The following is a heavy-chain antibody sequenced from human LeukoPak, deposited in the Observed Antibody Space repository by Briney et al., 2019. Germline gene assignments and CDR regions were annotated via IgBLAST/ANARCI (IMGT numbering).Heavy chain of an antibody. V-gene: IGHV3-43*01. Sequence: GGSLRLSCTASGFGFDAYTMHWVRQGPGKGLEWVSLITWDGGTSYYGDSVKGRFTISRDNAKNSLYLQMNSLRAEDTALYYCAKERMLALAYWGQGTLVTVSS. CDR2: ITWDGGTS. J-gene: IGHJ4*02. CDR1: GFGFDAYT. D-gene: IGHD2-8*01. CDR3: AKERMLALAY.